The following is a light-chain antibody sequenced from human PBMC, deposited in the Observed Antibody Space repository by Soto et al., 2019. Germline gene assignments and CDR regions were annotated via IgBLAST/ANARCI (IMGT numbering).Light chain of an antibody. CDR2: DVL. J-gene: IGKJ5*01. CDR3: QQYDKLPIT. CDR1: QDINNY. V-gene: IGKV1-33*01. Sequence: DIQMTQSPSSLSASVGDRVTISCQASQDINNYLNWFQQKPGKAPKLLIYDVLNLETGVPSRFSGSGSGAYFTLTISSLQPEDIAIYYCQQYDKLPITFGQGTRLEIK.